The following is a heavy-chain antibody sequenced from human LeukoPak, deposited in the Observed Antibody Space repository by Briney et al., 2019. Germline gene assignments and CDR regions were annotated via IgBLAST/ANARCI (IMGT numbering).Heavy chain of an antibody. Sequence: SLTLSRPASGFTLRNYALSSVRQAPGKRLEWVSAISRSGSTTYYADSVKGRFTISRDNYKNTLYLQMNSLRAEDTAVYYCAKDRGSGSLIGTNWGQGTLVTVSS. D-gene: IGHD3-10*01. V-gene: IGHV3-23*01. CDR1: GFTLRNYA. J-gene: IGHJ4*02. CDR3: AKDRGSGSLIGTN. CDR2: ISRSGSTT.